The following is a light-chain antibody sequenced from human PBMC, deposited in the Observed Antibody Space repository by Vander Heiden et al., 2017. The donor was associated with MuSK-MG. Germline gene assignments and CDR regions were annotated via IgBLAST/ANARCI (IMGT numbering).Light chain of an antibody. CDR2: VKN. J-gene: IGLJ3*02. CDR3: NSRDCSGNHWV. CDR1: RLRSYY. Sequence: SSELTQDPAVSVALGQTVRITCQRDRLRSYYASWYQQKPGQAPVLVIFVKNNRPSGIPDRFSVSSSGTTASFTITGAQAEDVADYYYNSRDCSGNHWVFGGGTKLTVL. V-gene: IGLV3-19*01.